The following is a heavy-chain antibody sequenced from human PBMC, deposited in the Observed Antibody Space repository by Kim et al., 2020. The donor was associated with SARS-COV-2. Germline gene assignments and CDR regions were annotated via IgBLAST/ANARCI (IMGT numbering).Heavy chain of an antibody. Sequence: GGSLRLSCATSGFTFSRYAMNWFRQAPGKGLEWVSSIGGSGGTTYYAESVKDRFTISRDNSKNTVFLHMRSLRVEDTAVYYCAKVVSAGYVGTDAFYIWG. J-gene: IGHJ3*02. CDR1: GFTFSRYA. CDR2: IGGSGGTT. CDR3: AKVVSAGYVGTDAFYI. V-gene: IGHV3-23*01. D-gene: IGHD5-12*01.